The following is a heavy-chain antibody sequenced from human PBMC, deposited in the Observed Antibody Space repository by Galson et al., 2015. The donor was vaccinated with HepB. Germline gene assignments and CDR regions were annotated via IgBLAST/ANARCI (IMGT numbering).Heavy chain of an antibody. CDR3: ARVWSSGFRHYYYGMDV. Sequence: SLRLSCAASGFTFSSYSMNWVRQAPGKGLEWVSSISSSSSYIYYADSVKGRFTISRDNAKNSLYLQMNSLRAEDTAVYYCARVWSSGFRHYYYGMDVWGQGTTVTVSS. CDR2: ISSSSSYI. V-gene: IGHV3-21*01. J-gene: IGHJ6*02. CDR1: GFTFSSYS. D-gene: IGHD6-19*01.